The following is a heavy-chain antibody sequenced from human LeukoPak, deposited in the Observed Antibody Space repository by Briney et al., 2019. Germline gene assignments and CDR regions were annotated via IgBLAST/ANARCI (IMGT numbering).Heavy chain of an antibody. D-gene: IGHD5-24*01. CDR1: GFTFSSSE. V-gene: IGHV3-23*01. CDR3: AKTIPYWYLDL. J-gene: IGHJ2*01. Sequence: GGSLRLSCAASGFTFSSSEMTWVRQAPGKGREWVSAISRRGGITYADSVKGRFTISRDNSKNTLYRQMNSLRAEDTAIYYCAKTIPYWYLDLWGRGTLVTVSP. CDR2: ISRRGGIT.